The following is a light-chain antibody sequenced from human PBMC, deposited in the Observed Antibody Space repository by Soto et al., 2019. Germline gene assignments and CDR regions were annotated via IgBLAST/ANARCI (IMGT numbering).Light chain of an antibody. CDR3: QQRTNGPLSIT. V-gene: IGKV3-11*01. Sequence: EIVWTQSPATLSLSPGESATLSCRASQSVSNYLAWSQQKPGQAPRLLIYDSSNRATGSPVRFSGSGSGTDFTLTISSLEPEDFAVYYCQQRTNGPLSITFGQGTRREIK. J-gene: IGKJ5*01. CDR2: DSS. CDR1: QSVSNY.